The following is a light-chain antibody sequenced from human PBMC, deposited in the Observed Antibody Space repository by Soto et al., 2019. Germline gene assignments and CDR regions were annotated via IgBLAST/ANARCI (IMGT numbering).Light chain of an antibody. V-gene: IGKV1-5*01. CDR3: QQYKRFPAT. CDR1: QSLGNW. CDR2: DAS. Sequence: DIQMTQSPSTLSASVGDRVTITCRASQSLGNWLAWYQQKPGKAPEILIHDASSLENGVSSRFSGSGSGTEFTLAISSLQPDDFATCRCQQYKRFPATFGQGTRVEFK. J-gene: IGKJ1*01.